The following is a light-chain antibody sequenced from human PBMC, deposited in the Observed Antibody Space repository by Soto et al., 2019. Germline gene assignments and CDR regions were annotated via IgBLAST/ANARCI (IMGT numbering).Light chain of an antibody. Sequence: EIVLTQSPGTLSLSPGERATLSCMASQIVSSSYLAWYQQKPGQAPRLLIYGASSRATGIPDRFSGSGSGTDFTLTISRQEPEDFAVYYCHQYGSSPPKTFGQGTKVDIK. J-gene: IGKJ1*01. CDR1: QIVSSSY. CDR2: GAS. CDR3: HQYGSSPPKT. V-gene: IGKV3-20*01.